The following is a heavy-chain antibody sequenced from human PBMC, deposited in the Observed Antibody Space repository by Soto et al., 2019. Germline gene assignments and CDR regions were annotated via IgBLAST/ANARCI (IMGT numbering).Heavy chain of an antibody. CDR1: GYTFTSYE. Sequence: QVQLLQSGAEVKKSGASVKVSCKASGYTFTSYEINWERQATGQGLEYLGWMNPDSGKTAYVQKFQGRVTMTWDTSISTAYMELSSLRSEDTAVYFCARGIKYGAYSRWFDPWGQGTLVTVSS. J-gene: IGHJ5*02. D-gene: IGHD4-17*01. CDR2: MNPDSGKT. CDR3: ARGIKYGAYSRWFDP. V-gene: IGHV1-8*01.